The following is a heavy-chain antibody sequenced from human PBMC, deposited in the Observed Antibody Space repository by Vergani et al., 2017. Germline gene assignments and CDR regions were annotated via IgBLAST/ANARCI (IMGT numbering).Heavy chain of an antibody. D-gene: IGHD6-19*01. V-gene: IGHV4-39*01. CDR2: IYYSGST. Sequence: QLQLQESGPGLVKPSATLSLTCSVSGASIRSSNYYWGWIRQPPGKGLEWIASIYYSGSTYYNPSLKSRVTISVDTSKNQFSLKLSSVTAADTAVYFCARHSTVEWLVKLGWIIPWGLGILVTVSS. CDR3: ARHSTVEWLVKLGWIIP. CDR1: GASIRSSNYY. J-gene: IGHJ5*02.